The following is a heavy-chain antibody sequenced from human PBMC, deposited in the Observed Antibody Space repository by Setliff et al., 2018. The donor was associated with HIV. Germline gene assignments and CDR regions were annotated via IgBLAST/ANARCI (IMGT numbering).Heavy chain of an antibody. D-gene: IGHD5-18*01. CDR3: ASIELSAMVPVDY. J-gene: IGHJ4*02. Sequence: GGSLRLSCAASGFTFSSYTMNWVRQAPGKGLEWVSSISSSSYSIYYADSVKGRFTISRDNAKNSLFLQMNSLRAEDTAVYYCASIELSAMVPVDYWGQGTLVTVSS. CDR2: ISSSSYSI. V-gene: IGHV3-21*01. CDR1: GFTFSSYT.